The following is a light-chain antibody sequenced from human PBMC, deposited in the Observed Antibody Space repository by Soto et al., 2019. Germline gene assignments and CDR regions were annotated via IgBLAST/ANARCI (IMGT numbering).Light chain of an antibody. J-gene: IGKJ2*01. CDR2: GAT. CDR1: QSVNTN. V-gene: IGKV3-15*01. CDR3: PHYNSWPPYT. Sequence: EIVLTQSPATLSVSPGERATLSCRASQSVNTNLAWYQQRPGQAPRRLIYGATTRSSGIPARFSGSGSGTEFTLNISSLQSEDFAVYYCPHYNSWPPYTFGQGTRLEIK.